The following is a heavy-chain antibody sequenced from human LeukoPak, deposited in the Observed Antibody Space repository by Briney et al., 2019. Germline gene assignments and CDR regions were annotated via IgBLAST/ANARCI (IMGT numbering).Heavy chain of an antibody. CDR1: GGTFSSYA. CDR3: ARYYGGGGDWSDP. Sequence: SVKVPCKASGGTFSSYAISWVRQAPGQGLEWMGGIIPIFGTANYAQKFQGRVTITADKSTSAAYMELSSLRSEDTAVYYCARYYGGGGDWSDPWGQGTLVTVSS. J-gene: IGHJ5*02. D-gene: IGHD4-23*01. V-gene: IGHV1-69*06. CDR2: IIPIFGTA.